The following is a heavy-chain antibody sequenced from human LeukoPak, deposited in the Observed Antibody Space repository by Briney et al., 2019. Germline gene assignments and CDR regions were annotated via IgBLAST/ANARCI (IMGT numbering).Heavy chain of an antibody. D-gene: IGHD4-17*01. J-gene: IGHJ6*03. CDR1: GFTFSSYS. V-gene: IGHV3-21*01. Sequence: PGGSLRLSCAASGFTFSSYSMNWVRQAPGKGLEWVSSISSSSSYIYYADSVKGRFTISRDNAKNSLYLQMNSLRAEDTAVYYCARDGRDYGDYSYYYYMDVWGKGTTVTIPS. CDR3: ARDGRDYGDYSYYYYMDV. CDR2: ISSSSSYI.